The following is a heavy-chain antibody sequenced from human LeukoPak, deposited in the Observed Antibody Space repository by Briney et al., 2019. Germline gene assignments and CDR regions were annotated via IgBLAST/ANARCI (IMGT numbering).Heavy chain of an antibody. D-gene: IGHD1-26*01. Sequence: GSSVKVSCKXSGGTFSSYAISWVRQPPGQGLEWMGRIIPIFGTANYAQKFQGRVTITTDESTSTAYMELSSLRSEDTAVYYCARDRPDSGSYYFDYWGQGTLVTVSS. CDR3: ARDRPDSGSYYFDY. CDR1: GGTFSSYA. CDR2: IIPIFGTA. V-gene: IGHV1-69*05. J-gene: IGHJ4*02.